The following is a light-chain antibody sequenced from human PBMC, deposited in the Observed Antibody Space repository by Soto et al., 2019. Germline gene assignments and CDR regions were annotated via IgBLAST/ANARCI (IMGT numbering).Light chain of an antibody. CDR2: GST. J-gene: IGLJ2*01. Sequence: QPVLTQPPSVSGAPGQRVTISCTGSSSNIGAGYDVHWYQQLPGTAPKLLIFGSTNRPSGVPDRFSGSKSGTSASLAITGLQAEDEADYYCQSYASSLSASLFGGGTKVTVL. V-gene: IGLV1-40*01. CDR3: QSYASSLSASL. CDR1: SSNIGAGYD.